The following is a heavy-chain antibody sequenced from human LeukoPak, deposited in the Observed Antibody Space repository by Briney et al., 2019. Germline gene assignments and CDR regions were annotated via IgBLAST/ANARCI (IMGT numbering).Heavy chain of an antibody. Sequence: PGGSLRLSCAASGFTLANPWMAWVRQAPGKGLEWVANIKQDGSTKHYADSLKGRFTISRDNPKNSLFLQMNNLRADDTAIYYCTRDTIGSLDYWGQGILVTVAS. CDR2: IKQDGSTK. CDR1: GFTLANPW. J-gene: IGHJ4*02. CDR3: TRDTIGSLDY. D-gene: IGHD1-26*01. V-gene: IGHV3-7*01.